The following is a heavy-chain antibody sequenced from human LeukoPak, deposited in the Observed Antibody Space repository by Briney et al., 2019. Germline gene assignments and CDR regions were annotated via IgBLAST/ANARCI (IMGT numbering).Heavy chain of an antibody. Sequence: GESLKISCKASGFSFTNYCIGWVRQMPGKGLEWMGIICPGDSDTRYSPSFQGQVTIPADKSISTAYLQWSSLKASDTAMYYCALRSGYDYDYWGQGTLVTVSS. CDR2: ICPGDSDT. J-gene: IGHJ4*02. D-gene: IGHD5-12*01. CDR3: ALRSGYDYDY. V-gene: IGHV5-51*01. CDR1: GFSFTNYC.